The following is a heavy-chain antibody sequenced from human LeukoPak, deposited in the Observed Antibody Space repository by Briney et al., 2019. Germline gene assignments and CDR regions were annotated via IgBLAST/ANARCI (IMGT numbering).Heavy chain of an antibody. D-gene: IGHD3-10*01. J-gene: IGHJ4*02. Sequence: GGSLRLSRAASGFTFDDYAMHWVRQAPGKGLEWVSGISWNSGSIGYADSVKGRFTISRDNAKNSLYLQMNSLRAKDMALYYCAKAAYYYGSGSYYYFDYWGQGTLVTVSS. CDR3: AKAAYYYGSGSYYYFDY. CDR1: GFTFDDYA. V-gene: IGHV3-9*03. CDR2: ISWNSGSI.